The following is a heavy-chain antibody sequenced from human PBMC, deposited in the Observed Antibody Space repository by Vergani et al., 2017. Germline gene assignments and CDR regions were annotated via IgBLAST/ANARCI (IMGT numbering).Heavy chain of an antibody. D-gene: IGHD6-13*01. CDR3: ARGLRSSSWYEL. CDR1: GGSFRGYY. Sequence: QVQLQQWGAGLLKPSETLSLTCAVYGGSFRGYYWGWIRQPPGKGLEWIGEINHSGSTNYNPSLKSRVTISVDTSKNQFSLKLSSVTAADTAVYYCARGLRSSSWYELWGQGTLVTVSS. V-gene: IGHV4-34*01. CDR2: INHSGST. J-gene: IGHJ4*02.